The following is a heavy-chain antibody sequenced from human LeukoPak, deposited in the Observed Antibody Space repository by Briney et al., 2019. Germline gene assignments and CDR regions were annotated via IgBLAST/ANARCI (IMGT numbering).Heavy chain of an antibody. CDR3: AKSGYYDFWSGPDLYYFDY. D-gene: IGHD3-3*01. V-gene: IGHV3-9*01. CDR2: IGWNSDNI. Sequence: GGSLRLSCAASGFTFDDYAMHWVRQAPGKGLEWVSGIGWNSDNIGYADSVKGRFTISRDNSKNTLYLQMNSLRAEDTAVYYCAKSGYYDFWSGPDLYYFDYWGQGTLVTVSS. J-gene: IGHJ4*02. CDR1: GFTFDDYA.